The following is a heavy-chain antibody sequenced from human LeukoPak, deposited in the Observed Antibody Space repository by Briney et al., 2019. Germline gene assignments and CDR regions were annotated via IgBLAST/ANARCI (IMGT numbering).Heavy chain of an antibody. Sequence: GGSLRLSCAASGFTFSSYAMSWIRQAPGKGLEWVSYISSSGSTIYYADSVKGRFTISRDNAKNSLYLQMNSLRAEDTAVYYCARVWGDENVRYFDWSPTSYYYYYYMDVWGKGTTVTVSS. CDR1: GFTFSSYA. D-gene: IGHD3-9*01. CDR3: ARVWGDENVRYFDWSPTSYYYYYYMDV. CDR2: ISSSGSTI. J-gene: IGHJ6*03. V-gene: IGHV3-11*01.